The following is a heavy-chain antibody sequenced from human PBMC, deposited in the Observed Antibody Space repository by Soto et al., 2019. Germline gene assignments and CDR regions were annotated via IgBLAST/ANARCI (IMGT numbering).Heavy chain of an antibody. CDR3: ARDVGDFLDY. CDR1: GGSISSGGYY. D-gene: IGHD2-21*02. CDR2: IYYSGST. Sequence: SETLSLTCTVSGGSISSGGYYWSWIRQHPGKGLEWIGYIYYSGSTYYNPSLKSRVTISVDTSKNQFSLKLSSVTAADTAVYYCARDVGDFLDYWGQGTLVTVSS. J-gene: IGHJ4*02. V-gene: IGHV4-31*03.